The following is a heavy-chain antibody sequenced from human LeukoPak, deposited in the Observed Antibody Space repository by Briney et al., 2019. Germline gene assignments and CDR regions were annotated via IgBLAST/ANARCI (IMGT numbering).Heavy chain of an antibody. CDR3: AKDIVRRYCSGGSCYSRDSNWYFDL. J-gene: IGHJ2*01. D-gene: IGHD2-15*01. CDR2: IRQDESEK. Sequence: GGSLRLSCAASGFRLSSYWMSWVRQAPGKGLEWVANIRQDESEKYYVDSVKGRFTISRDNAKNSLYLQMNSLRAEDTALYYCAKDIVRRYCSGGSCYSRDSNWYFDLWGRGTLVTVSS. V-gene: IGHV3-7*03. CDR1: GFRLSSYW.